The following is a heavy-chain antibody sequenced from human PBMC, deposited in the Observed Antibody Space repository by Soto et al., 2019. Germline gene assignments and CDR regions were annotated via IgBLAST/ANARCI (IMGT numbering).Heavy chain of an antibody. CDR2: VSTYNGNT. Sequence: QVQLVQSGAEVKKPGASVKGSCRASGDSFTTYPITWVRQAPGQGLECLAWVSTYNGNTNFARGLQGRVSMTTDTSTSAAYLELRNLRSDDTAVYYYAREGGGWDFDTWGQETPVAVS. V-gene: IGHV1-18*01. J-gene: IGHJ4*02. CDR3: AREGGGWDFDT. CDR1: GDSFTTYP. D-gene: IGHD6-19*01.